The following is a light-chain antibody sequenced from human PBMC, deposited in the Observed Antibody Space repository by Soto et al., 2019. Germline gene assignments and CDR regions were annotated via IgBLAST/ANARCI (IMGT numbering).Light chain of an antibody. J-gene: IGLJ2*01. V-gene: IGLV1-44*01. CDR1: GSNIGTHA. CDR2: RNH. CDR3: AAWDDSLRAVV. Sequence: QSVLTQSPSESATPGQRVTISCSGSGSNIGTHAVNWYQQVPGTAPTLLIFRNHQRPSGVPDRFSGSKSRTSASLAISGPQSEDEADYYCAAWDDSLRAVVFGGGTKLTVL.